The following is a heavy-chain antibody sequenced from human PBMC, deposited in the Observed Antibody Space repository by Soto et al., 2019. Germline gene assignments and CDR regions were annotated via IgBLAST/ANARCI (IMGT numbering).Heavy chain of an antibody. Sequence: QITLKESGPTLVKPTQTLTLTCTFSGFSLNTTAVGVGWIRQPPGTALEWLALIYWDNDKRYNPSLKTSLTITKDTSKNQVVLKMTNMDPVDTATYFCAHREGDDYVWGSDKDAFDIWGQGTMVTVSS. J-gene: IGHJ3*02. CDR1: GFSLNTTAVG. CDR3: AHREGDDYVWGSDKDAFDI. V-gene: IGHV2-5*02. D-gene: IGHD3-16*01. CDR2: IYWDNDK.